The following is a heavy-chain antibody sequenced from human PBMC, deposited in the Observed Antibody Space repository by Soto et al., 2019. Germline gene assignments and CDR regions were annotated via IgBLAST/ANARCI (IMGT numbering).Heavy chain of an antibody. CDR3: ATNIVVVTAILGAFDI. CDR2: IIPIFGTA. Sequence: ASVKVSCKASGGTFSSYAISWVRQAPGQGLEWMGGIIPIFGTANYAQKFQGRVTITADESTSTAYMELSSLRSEDTAVYYCATNIVVVTAILGAFDIWGQGTMVTVS. D-gene: IGHD2-21*02. J-gene: IGHJ3*02. CDR1: GGTFSSYA. V-gene: IGHV1-69*13.